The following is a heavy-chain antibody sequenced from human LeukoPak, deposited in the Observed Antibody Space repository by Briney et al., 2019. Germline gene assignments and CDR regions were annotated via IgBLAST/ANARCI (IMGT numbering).Heavy chain of an antibody. Sequence: SETLSLTCAVYGGSFSGYYWSWIRQPPGKGLEWIGEINHSGSTNYIPSLKSRVTISVDTSKNQFSLKLSSVTAADTAVYYCASIPYSSGWYSLEYYFDYWGQGTLVTVSS. J-gene: IGHJ4*02. CDR2: INHSGST. CDR1: GGSFSGYY. CDR3: ASIPYSSGWYSLEYYFDY. V-gene: IGHV4-34*01. D-gene: IGHD6-19*01.